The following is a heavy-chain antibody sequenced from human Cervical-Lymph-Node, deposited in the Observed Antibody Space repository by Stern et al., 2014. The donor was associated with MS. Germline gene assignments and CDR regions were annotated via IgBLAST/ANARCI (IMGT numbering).Heavy chain of an antibody. Sequence: EVQLVESGAEVKKPGESLKISCKLSGYSFTIYYIAWVRQMPGKGLEWMGVIYPYDSDTTYSPSFQGQVTISYDKSITTAYLQWSSLRASDTAMYYCARHVQGFDYWGQGTLVTVSS. J-gene: IGHJ4*02. CDR1: GYSFTIYY. CDR3: ARHVQGFDY. CDR2: IYPYDSDT. V-gene: IGHV5-51*01.